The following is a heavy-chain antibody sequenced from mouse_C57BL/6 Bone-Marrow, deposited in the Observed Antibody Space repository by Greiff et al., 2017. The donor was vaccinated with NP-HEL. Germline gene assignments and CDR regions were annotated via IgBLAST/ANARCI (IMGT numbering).Heavy chain of an antibody. CDR1: GYTFTDYY. D-gene: IGHD1-1*01. J-gene: IGHJ3*01. Sequence: VQLQQSGPELVKPGASVKISCKASGYTFTDYYMNWVKQSHGKSLEWIGDINPNDGGTSYNQKFKGKATLTVDKSSSTAYMELRSLTSEDSAVYYCARDYYGSTPWFAYWGKGTLVTVSA. V-gene: IGHV1-26*01. CDR3: ARDYYGSTPWFAY. CDR2: INPNDGGT.